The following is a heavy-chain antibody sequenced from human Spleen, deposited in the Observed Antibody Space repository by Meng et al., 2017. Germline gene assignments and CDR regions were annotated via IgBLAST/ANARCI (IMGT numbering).Heavy chain of an antibody. D-gene: IGHD2-15*01. V-gene: IGHV1-18*04. J-gene: IGHJ3*02. CDR3: ARHWWVVADAFDI. CDR2: ISAYNGNT. Sequence: ASVKVSCKPSGYNFPDYYIHWVRRAPGQGLEWMGWISAYNGNTNYAQKLQGRVTMTTDTSTSTAYMELRSLRSDDTAVYYCARHWWVVADAFDIWGQGTMVTVSS. CDR1: GYNFPDYY.